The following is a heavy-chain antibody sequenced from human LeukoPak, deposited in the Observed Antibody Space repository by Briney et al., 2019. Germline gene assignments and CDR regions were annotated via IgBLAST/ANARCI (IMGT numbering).Heavy chain of an antibody. D-gene: IGHD5-12*01. CDR3: ASHKRRGYRGDAGGLEY. CDR1: GLTVSSNF. CDR2: IHLGGAA. J-gene: IGHJ4*02. Sequence: GGSLRHSCAAAGLTVSSNFMSWRRQAPGKGLEWVSIIHLGGAAYYADSVKGRFTLSRDNSKNTLYLQMNSLRAEDTAVYYCASHKRRGYRGDAGGLEYWGQGTLVTASS. V-gene: IGHV3-66*04.